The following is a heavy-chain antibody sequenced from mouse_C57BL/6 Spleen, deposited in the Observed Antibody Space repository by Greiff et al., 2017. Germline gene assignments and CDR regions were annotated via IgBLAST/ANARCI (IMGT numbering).Heavy chain of an antibody. J-gene: IGHJ1*03. D-gene: IGHD3-3*01. V-gene: IGHV1-54*01. CDR3: ARTGPDWYFDV. CDR1: GYAFTNYL. Sequence: VQLQQSGAELVRPGTSVKVSCKASGYAFTNYLIEWVKQRPGHGLEWIGVIIPGSGGTNYNEKFKGKATMTADKSSNTAYLQLSSLTSEDSAVYFCARTGPDWYFDVWGTGTTVTVSS. CDR2: IIPGSGGT.